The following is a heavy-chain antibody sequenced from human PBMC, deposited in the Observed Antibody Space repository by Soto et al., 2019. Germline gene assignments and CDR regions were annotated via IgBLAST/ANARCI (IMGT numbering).Heavy chain of an antibody. CDR2: IIPIFGTA. CDR3: ARDRVVRGVIIDWAWFDP. V-gene: IGHV1-69*13. CDR1: GGTFSSYA. J-gene: IGHJ5*02. Sequence: SVKVSCKASGGTFSSYAISWVRQAPGQGLEWMGGIIPIFGTANYAQKFQGRVTITADESTSTAYMELSSLRSEDTAVYYCARDRVVRGVIIDWAWFDPWGQGTLVTVSS. D-gene: IGHD3-10*01.